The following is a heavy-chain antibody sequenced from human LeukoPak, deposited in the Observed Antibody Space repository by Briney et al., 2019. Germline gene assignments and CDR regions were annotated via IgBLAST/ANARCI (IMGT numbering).Heavy chain of an antibody. CDR2: TYYRSKWYN. CDR1: GDSVSSNSAA. CDR3: AREGEVGTTWSWFDP. D-gene: IGHD1-26*01. J-gene: IGHJ5*02. Sequence: PSQTLSLTCAISGDSVSSNSAAWNWIRQSPSRGLEWLGRTYYRSKWYNNYAVSVKSRMTINADTSKNQFFLQLNSVTPEDMAVYYCAREGEVGTTWSWFDPWGQGALVTVSS. V-gene: IGHV6-1*01.